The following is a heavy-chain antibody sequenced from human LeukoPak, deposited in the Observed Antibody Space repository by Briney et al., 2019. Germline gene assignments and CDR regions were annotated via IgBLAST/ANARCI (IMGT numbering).Heavy chain of an antibody. CDR2: ISGSGGST. J-gene: IGHJ6*03. CDR3: AKVGGARTDYYMDV. CDR1: GFTFSSYA. D-gene: IGHD3-16*01. V-gene: IGHV3-23*01. Sequence: GGSLRLSCAASGFTFSSYAMSWVRQAPGKGLEWVSAISGSGGSTYYADSVKGRFTISRDNSKNTLYLQMNSLRAEDTAVYYCAKVGGARTDYYMDVWGKGTTVTVSS.